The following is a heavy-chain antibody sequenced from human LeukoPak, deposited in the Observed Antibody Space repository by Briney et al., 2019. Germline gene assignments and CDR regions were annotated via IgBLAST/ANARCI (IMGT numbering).Heavy chain of an antibody. J-gene: IGHJ4*02. D-gene: IGHD6-19*01. Sequence: ASVKVSCKASGGTFSSYAISWVRQAPGQGLEWMGRIIPIFGIANYAQKFQGRVTITADKSTSTAYMELSSLRSEDTAVYYCASTSSGWYEGNHLGYWGQGTLVTVSS. V-gene: IGHV1-69*04. CDR3: ASTSSGWYEGNHLGY. CDR2: IIPIFGIA. CDR1: GGTFSSYA.